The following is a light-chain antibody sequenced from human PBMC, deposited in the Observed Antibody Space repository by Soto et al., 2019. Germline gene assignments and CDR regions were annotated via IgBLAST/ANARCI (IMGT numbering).Light chain of an antibody. J-gene: IGKJ4*01. CDR1: QALSSSS. CDR3: HQYGSSPRT. CDR2: GAS. Sequence: EILLTQSPGTLSLSPGESGTLSCRAGQALSSSSLAWYQQKPGQAPRLLIYGASTRASGIPDRFSGGGSGTDFTLTLSRLEPEDFAVYYCHQYGSSPRTFGGGTKVEI. V-gene: IGKV3-20*01.